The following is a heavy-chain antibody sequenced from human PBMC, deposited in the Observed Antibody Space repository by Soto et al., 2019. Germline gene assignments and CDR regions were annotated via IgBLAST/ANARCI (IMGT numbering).Heavy chain of an antibody. CDR3: ARGPTVTTNAFDI. Sequence: SETLSLTCTVSGGSISSGGYYWSWIRQHPGKGLEWIGYIYYSGSTYYNPSLKSRVTISVDTSKNQFSLKLSSVTAADTAVYYCARGPTVTTNAFDIWGQGTMVTVSS. V-gene: IGHV4-31*02. D-gene: IGHD4-17*01. CDR2: IYYSGST. J-gene: IGHJ3*02. CDR1: GGSISSGGYY.